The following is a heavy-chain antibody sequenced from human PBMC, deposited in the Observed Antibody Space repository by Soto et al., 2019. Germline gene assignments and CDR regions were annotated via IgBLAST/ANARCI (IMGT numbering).Heavy chain of an antibody. D-gene: IGHD3-22*01. Sequence: VRKPGSSVRVSCKASGGSFNRHTISWVRQAPGQGLEXMGGIIPIFGTANHAQKFQGRVTIIADEPTSTVYMELSSLRSDDTAIYHCARGWGYDSTDYYYAYWGQGTLVIVSS. CDR1: GGSFNRHT. CDR3: ARGWGYDSTDYYYAY. CDR2: IIPIFGTA. J-gene: IGHJ4*02. V-gene: IGHV1-69*01.